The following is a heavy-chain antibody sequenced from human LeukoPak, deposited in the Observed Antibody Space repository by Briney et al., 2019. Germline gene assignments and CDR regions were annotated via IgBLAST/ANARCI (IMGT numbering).Heavy chain of an antibody. Sequence: SGGSLRLSPAASGFTFSSYSVIWARQAPGKGLEWVSYVSSSGTTTYYADSVKGRFTISRDNGKNLVSLQMNSLRDEDTAGYYCARADRDGNKRFLDWGQGTLVTVSS. CDR2: VSSSGTTT. J-gene: IGHJ4*02. V-gene: IGHV3-48*02. CDR1: GFTFSSYS. CDR3: ARADRDGNKRFLD. D-gene: IGHD5-24*01.